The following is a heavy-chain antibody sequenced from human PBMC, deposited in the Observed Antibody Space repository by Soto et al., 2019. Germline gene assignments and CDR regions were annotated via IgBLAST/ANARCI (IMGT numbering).Heavy chain of an antibody. CDR3: ARRGSVVYAAIDY. Sequence: SVKVSCKASGGTFSSYAISWVRQAPGQGLEWMGGIIPIFGTANYAQKFQGRVTITADESTSTAYRELSSLRSDDTAVYYCARRGSVVYAAIDYWGQGTLVTVSS. CDR2: IIPIFGTA. D-gene: IGHD2-8*02. CDR1: GGTFSSYA. V-gene: IGHV1-69*13. J-gene: IGHJ4*02.